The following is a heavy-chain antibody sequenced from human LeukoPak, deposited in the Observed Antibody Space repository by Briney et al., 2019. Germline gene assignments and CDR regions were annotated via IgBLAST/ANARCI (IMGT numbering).Heavy chain of an antibody. D-gene: IGHD3-22*01. V-gene: IGHV1-46*01. CDR2: INPSGGST. Sequence: GASVKVSCKASGYTFTSYYMHWVRQAPGQGLEWMGIINPSGGSTSYAQKFQGRVTMTRDTSTSTGYMELSSLRSEDTAVYYCVLVVVISYYFDYWGQGTLVTVSS. J-gene: IGHJ4*02. CDR1: GYTFTSYY. CDR3: VLVVVISYYFDY.